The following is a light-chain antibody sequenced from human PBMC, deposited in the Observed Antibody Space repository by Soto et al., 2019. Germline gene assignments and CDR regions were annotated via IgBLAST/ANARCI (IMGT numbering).Light chain of an antibody. CDR3: QQLNSFPLT. V-gene: IGKV1-9*01. J-gene: IGKJ4*01. CDR1: QGISSY. CDR2: AAS. Sequence: IQLTQPPSSLSASVGDRVTITCRASQGISSYLAWYHQIPGKAPKLLIYAASTLESGVPSRFSGSGSGTDFTLTISSLQPEDFANYYCQQLNSFPLTFGGGTKVDIK.